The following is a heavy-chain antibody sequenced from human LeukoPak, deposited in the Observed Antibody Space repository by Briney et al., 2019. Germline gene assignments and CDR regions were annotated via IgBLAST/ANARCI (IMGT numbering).Heavy chain of an antibody. CDR2: ITGSGGNT. D-gene: IGHD3-9*01. CDR1: GFTFSNYA. V-gene: IGHV3-23*01. Sequence: QTGGSLRLSCAASGFTFSNYAMSWVRQAPGKGLEWVSAITGSGGNTYYEDSVKGRFTISRDNSKNTLYLQMNGLRDEDTAVYYCAKWGDFDVLTGYYVPDFWGQGTLVTVPS. CDR3: AKWGDFDVLTGYYVPDF. J-gene: IGHJ4*02.